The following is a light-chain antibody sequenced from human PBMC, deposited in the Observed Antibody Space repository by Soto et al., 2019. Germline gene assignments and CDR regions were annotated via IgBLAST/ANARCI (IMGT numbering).Light chain of an antibody. Sequence: AIRMTQSPSSLSASTGDRVTITCRASQGISSYLAWYQQKPGKDPKLLIYAASTLQSGVTSRFSGSGSGTDFTLTISCLQSEDFATYYCQQYYSYPRTFGQGTKLEIK. CDR1: QGISSY. CDR2: AAS. J-gene: IGKJ2*01. CDR3: QQYYSYPRT. V-gene: IGKV1-8*01.